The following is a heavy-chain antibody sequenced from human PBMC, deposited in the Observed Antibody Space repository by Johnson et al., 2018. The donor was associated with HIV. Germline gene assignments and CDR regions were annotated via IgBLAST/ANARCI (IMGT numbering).Heavy chain of an antibody. Sequence: VQLVESGGGLVQPGGSLRLSCAASGFTFSSYWMHWVRQAPGKGLVWVSRINSDGSSTSYADSVKGRFTIARDNAKNTLYLQMNSLRAEDTAVYYCAKTYSEGEVRDAFDIWGQGTRVTVSS. J-gene: IGHJ3*02. CDR2: INSDGSST. CDR3: AKTYSEGEVRDAFDI. CDR1: GFTFSSYW. D-gene: IGHD2-21*01. V-gene: IGHV3-74*01.